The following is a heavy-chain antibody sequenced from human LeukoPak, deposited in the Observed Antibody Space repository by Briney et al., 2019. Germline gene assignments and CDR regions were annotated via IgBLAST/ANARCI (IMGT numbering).Heavy chain of an antibody. J-gene: IGHJ6*03. CDR1: GYTFTGYY. V-gene: IGHV1-2*02. CDR2: INPNSGGT. CDR3: ARDPLETYYYYYYMDV. Sequence: ASVKVSCKASGYTFTGYYMHWVRQAPGQGLEWMGWINPNSGGTNYAQKFQGRVTMTRDTSIGTAYMELSRLRSDDTAVYYCARDPLETYYYYYYMDVWGKGTTVTVSS.